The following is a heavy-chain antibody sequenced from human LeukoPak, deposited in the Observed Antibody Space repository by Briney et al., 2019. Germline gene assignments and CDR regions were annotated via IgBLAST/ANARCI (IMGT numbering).Heavy chain of an antibody. V-gene: IGHV4-61*05. CDR2: IYYSGST. D-gene: IGHD2-2*01. J-gene: IGHJ1*01. CDR1: GGSIDSSSYY. CDR3: ARGYCSSTICFQYFHH. Sequence: PSETLSLTCTVSGGSIDSSSYYWGWIRQPPGKGLEWIGYIYYSGSTNYNPSLKSRVAISVDTSKNQFSLKLNSVTAADTAVYYCARGYCSSTICFQYFHHWGQGTLVTVSS.